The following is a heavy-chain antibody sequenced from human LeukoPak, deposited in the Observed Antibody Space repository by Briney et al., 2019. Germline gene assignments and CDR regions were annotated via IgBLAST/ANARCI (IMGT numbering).Heavy chain of an antibody. D-gene: IGHD3-3*01. Sequence: GASVKVSCTASGYTFTSYYMHWVRQAPGQGLEWMGIINPSGGSTSYAQKFQGRVTMTRDTSTSTVYMELSSLRSEDTAVYYCAREYVLRFLEWLLEGPYYYYGMDVWGQGTTVTVS. CDR2: INPSGGST. CDR3: AREYVLRFLEWLLEGPYYYYGMDV. J-gene: IGHJ6*02. CDR1: GYTFTSYY. V-gene: IGHV1-46*01.